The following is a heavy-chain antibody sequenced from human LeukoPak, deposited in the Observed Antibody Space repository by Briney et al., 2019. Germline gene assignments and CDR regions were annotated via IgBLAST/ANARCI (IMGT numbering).Heavy chain of an antibody. J-gene: IGHJ6*03. D-gene: IGHD3-9*01. CDR1: GFTFSSYG. V-gene: IGHV3-30*02. Sequence: GGSLRLSCAASGFTFSSYGMHWVRQAPGKGLEWVAFIRYDGSNKYYADSVKGRFTISRDNSKNTLYLQMNSLRAEDTAVYYCAKPPYYDILTGRYYYYYMDVWGKGTTVTISS. CDR2: IRYDGSNK. CDR3: AKPPYYDILTGRYYYYYMDV.